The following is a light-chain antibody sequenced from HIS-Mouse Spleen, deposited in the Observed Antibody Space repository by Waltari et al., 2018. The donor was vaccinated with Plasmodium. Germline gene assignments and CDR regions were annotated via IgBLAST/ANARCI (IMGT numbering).Light chain of an antibody. Sequence: EIVMTQSPATLSVSPGESATLSCRASQRVSSNLAWSQQKPGQAPRLLISGASTRATGIPARFSGSGSGTEFTLTISSLQSEDFAVYYCQQYNNWSFTFGPGTKVDIK. J-gene: IGKJ3*01. CDR2: GAS. CDR3: QQYNNWSFT. CDR1: QRVSSN. V-gene: IGKV3-15*01.